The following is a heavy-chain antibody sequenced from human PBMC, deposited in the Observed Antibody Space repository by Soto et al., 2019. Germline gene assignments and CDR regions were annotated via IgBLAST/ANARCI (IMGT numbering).Heavy chain of an antibody. CDR1: GFTFISYG. CDR3: AKVSIAAARYYYGMDV. Sequence: QVQLVESGGGVVQPGRSLRLSCAASGFTFISYGMHWVRQAPCKVLEWVAVISYDGSNKYYADSVKGRFTISRDNSKNTLYLQMNSLRAEDTAVYYCAKVSIAAARYYYGMDVWGQGPTVTVSS. D-gene: IGHD6-13*01. V-gene: IGHV3-30*18. CDR2: ISYDGSNK. J-gene: IGHJ6*02.